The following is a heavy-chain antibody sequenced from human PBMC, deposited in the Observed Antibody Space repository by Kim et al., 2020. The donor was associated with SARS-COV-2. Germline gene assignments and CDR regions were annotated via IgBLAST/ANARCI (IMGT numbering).Heavy chain of an antibody. D-gene: IGHD2-2*01. Sequence: YYANSGKGLFTISRDNSKNTLYLKMNSLRAEDTAVYYCANRGDPIVVVPAWGQGTLVTVSS. CDR3: ANRGDPIVVVPA. J-gene: IGHJ4*02. V-gene: IGHV3-23*01.